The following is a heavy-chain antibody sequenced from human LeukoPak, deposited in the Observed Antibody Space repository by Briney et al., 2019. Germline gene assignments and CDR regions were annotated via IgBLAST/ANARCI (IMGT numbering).Heavy chain of an antibody. D-gene: IGHD3-16*02. CDR1: GYTFTSYG. Sequence: ASVKVSCKASGYTFTSYGISWVRQAPGQGLEWMGWISAYNGNTSYAQKLQGRVTMTTDTSTSTAYMELRSLRSDDTAVYYCARDLLRLGELSTQWGWYYYGMDVWGQGTTVTASS. J-gene: IGHJ6*02. CDR3: ARDLLRLGELSTQWGWYYYGMDV. CDR2: ISAYNGNT. V-gene: IGHV1-18*01.